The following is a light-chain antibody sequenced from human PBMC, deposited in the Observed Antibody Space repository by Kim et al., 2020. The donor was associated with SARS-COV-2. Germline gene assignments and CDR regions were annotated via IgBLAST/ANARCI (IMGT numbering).Light chain of an antibody. CDR2: DAS. CDR3: QQRGS. CDR1: QSVSSY. Sequence: EIVLTQSPATLSLSPGERATLSCRASQSVSSYLAWYQQKPGQAPRLLSYDASNRATGIPARFSGSGSGTDFTLTISSLEPEDFAVYYCQQRGSFGQGTKLEI. J-gene: IGKJ2*03. V-gene: IGKV3-11*01.